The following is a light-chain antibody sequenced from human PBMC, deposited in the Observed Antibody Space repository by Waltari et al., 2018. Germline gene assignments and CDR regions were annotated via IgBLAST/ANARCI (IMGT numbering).Light chain of an antibody. CDR3: SSYTKSSTWV. Sequence: QSALTQPASVSGSPGPSITISCTGTSSDVGAYYYVYGYQQHPGKAPKLMIYDVTSRPSGVSDRFSGSKSGNTASLTISGLQAEDEADYYCSSYTKSSTWVFGGGTRLTVL. J-gene: IGLJ3*02. CDR1: SSDVGAYYY. V-gene: IGLV2-14*03. CDR2: DVT.